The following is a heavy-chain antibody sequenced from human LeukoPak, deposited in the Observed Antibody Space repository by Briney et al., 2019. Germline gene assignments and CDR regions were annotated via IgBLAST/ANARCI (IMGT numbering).Heavy chain of an antibody. Sequence: PGGTLRLSCAASGFTFSSYGMSWVRQAPGKGLEWVSAISGSGGSTYYADSVKGRFTISRDNSKNTLYLQMNSLRAEDTAIYYCARDLNYGDNSVDQWGQGTLVTVSS. CDR3: ARDLNYGDNSVDQ. V-gene: IGHV3-23*01. J-gene: IGHJ4*02. D-gene: IGHD4-23*01. CDR1: GFTFSSYG. CDR2: ISGSGGST.